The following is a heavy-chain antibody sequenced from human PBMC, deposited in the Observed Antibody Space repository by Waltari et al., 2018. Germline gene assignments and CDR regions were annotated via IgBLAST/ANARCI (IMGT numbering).Heavy chain of an antibody. V-gene: IGHV4-38-2*01. CDR2: IDHSGST. Sequence: QVQLQESGPGLVKPSETLSLTCAVSGYSISSGYYWGWIRQPPGTGLEWIGSIDHSGSTYYNPSLKSRVTISVDTSKNQFSLKLSSVTAADTAVYYCARVGYCSGGSCYLNHDAFDIWGQGTMVTVSS. D-gene: IGHD2-15*01. CDR3: ARVGYCSGGSCYLNHDAFDI. J-gene: IGHJ3*02. CDR1: GYSISSGYY.